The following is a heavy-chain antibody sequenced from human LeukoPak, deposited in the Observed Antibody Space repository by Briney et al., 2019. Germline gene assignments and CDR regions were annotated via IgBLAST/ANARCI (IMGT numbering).Heavy chain of an antibody. Sequence: QPGGSLRLSCAASGFTFSSYWMHWVRQAPGKGLVWVSRINSDGSSTSYADSVKGRFTISRDNAKNTLYLQMNSLRAEDTAVYYCARERPPRSVTTSGGWFDPWGQGTLVTVSS. V-gene: IGHV3-74*01. CDR1: GFTFSSYW. J-gene: IGHJ5*02. D-gene: IGHD4-11*01. CDR2: INSDGSST. CDR3: ARERPPRSVTTSGGWFDP.